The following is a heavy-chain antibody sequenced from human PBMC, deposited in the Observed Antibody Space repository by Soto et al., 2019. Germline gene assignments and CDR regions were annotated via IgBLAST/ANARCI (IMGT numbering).Heavy chain of an antibody. D-gene: IGHD3-10*01. V-gene: IGHV4-31*03. J-gene: IGHJ3*02. Sequence: SETLSLTCTVSGGSISSGGYYWSWIRQHPGKGLEWIGYIYYSGSTYYNPSLKSRVTISVDTSKNQFSLKLSSVTAADTAVYYCARDRLSLVRASSDAFDIWGQGTMVTVSS. CDR3: ARDRLSLVRASSDAFDI. CDR2: IYYSGST. CDR1: GGSISSGGYY.